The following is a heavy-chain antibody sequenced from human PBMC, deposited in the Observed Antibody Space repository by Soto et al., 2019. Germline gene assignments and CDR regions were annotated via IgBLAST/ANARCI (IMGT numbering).Heavy chain of an antibody. D-gene: IGHD3-10*01. CDR2: IRSKANSYAT. Sequence: GGSLRLSCAASGFTFSGSAMHWVRQASGKGLEWVGRIRSKANSYATAYAASVKGRLTISRDDSKNAAYLQMNSLKTEDTAVYYCTRHGQGIDYWGQGTMVTVSS. V-gene: IGHV3-73*01. J-gene: IGHJ4*02. CDR3: TRHGQGIDY. CDR1: GFTFSGSA.